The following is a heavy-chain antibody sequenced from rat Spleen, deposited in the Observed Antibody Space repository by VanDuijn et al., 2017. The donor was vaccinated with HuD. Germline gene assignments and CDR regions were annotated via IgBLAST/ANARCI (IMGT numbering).Heavy chain of an antibody. CDR3: ARHGYYDGYYPYFDY. CDR1: GFTFNNYW. CDR2: ISPSGGST. Sequence: EVQLVESGGGLVQPGRSLKLSCVASGFTFNNYWMTWVRQAPTKGLEWVASISPSGGSTYYRDSVKGRFTVSRDNAKSTLYLQVDSLRSEDTATYYCARHGYYDGYYPYFDYWGQGVMVTVSS. D-gene: IGHD1-12*03. V-gene: IGHV5-31*01. J-gene: IGHJ2*01.